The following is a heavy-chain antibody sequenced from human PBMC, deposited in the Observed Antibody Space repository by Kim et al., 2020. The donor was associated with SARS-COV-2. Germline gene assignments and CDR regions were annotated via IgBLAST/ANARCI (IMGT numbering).Heavy chain of an antibody. CDR1: GGSISSGGYY. CDR2: IYYSGST. CDR3: ARDGIAATRDAFDI. D-gene: IGHD2-15*01. Sequence: SDTLSLTCTVSGGSISSGGYYWSWIRQHPGKGLEWIGYIYYSGSTYYNPSLKSRVTISVDTSKNQFSLKLSSVTAADTAVYYCARDGIAATRDAFDIWGQGTMVTVSS. V-gene: IGHV4-31*03. J-gene: IGHJ3*02.